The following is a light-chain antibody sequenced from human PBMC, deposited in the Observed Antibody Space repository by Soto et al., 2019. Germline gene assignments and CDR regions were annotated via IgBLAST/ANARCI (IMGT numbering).Light chain of an antibody. J-gene: IGLJ1*01. V-gene: IGLV2-8*01. CDR3: TSYAGSNNLGV. Sequence: SVLTQPPSASGSPGQSVTISCTGTSSDVGAYNYVSWYQQRPGKVPKLIIYEVSKRPSGVPDRFSGSKSGNTASLTVSGLQAEDEADYYCTSYAGSNNLGVFGTGTKLTVL. CDR2: EVS. CDR1: SSDVGAYNY.